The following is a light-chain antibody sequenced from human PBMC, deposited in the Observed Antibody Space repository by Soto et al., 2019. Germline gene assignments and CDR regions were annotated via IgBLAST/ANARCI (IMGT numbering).Light chain of an antibody. J-gene: IGKJ1*01. Sequence: IQLTQSPSSLYASVGDRVTITCRASQAISFYLAWDQQRPGRAPQLLSHAASALQTGVPSRFTGSGSGTDFTLTITNLQPEDSGTYYCQQYNSYSQTFGQGTKVEVK. CDR3: QQYNSYSQT. CDR1: QAISFY. CDR2: AAS. V-gene: IGKV1-9*01.